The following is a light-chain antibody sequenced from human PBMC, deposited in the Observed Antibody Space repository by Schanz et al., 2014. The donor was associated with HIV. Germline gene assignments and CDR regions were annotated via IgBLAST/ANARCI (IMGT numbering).Light chain of an antibody. Sequence: QSVLTQPPSASGTPGQRVTISCSGSSSNIGSNYVYWYQQLPGTAPKLLIYRNNQRPSGVPDRFSGSKSGTSASLAISGLRSEDEADYYCAAWDDSLSGGVFGGGTKVTVV. CDR2: RNN. V-gene: IGLV1-47*01. J-gene: IGLJ3*02. CDR1: SSNIGSNY. CDR3: AAWDDSLSGGV.